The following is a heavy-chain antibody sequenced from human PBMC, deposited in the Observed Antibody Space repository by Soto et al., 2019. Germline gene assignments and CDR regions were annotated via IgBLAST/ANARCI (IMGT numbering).Heavy chain of an antibody. V-gene: IGHV4-4*09. CDR2: HHSDST. CDR1: GGSMRGQH. D-gene: IGHD3-16*01. CDR3: ATYTVGEGGRGY. Sequence: QVQLQESGPGLVKPSETLSLTCTVSGGSMRGQHWSWIRQPPGKGLEWIGHHSDSTNYNPSLKSRITISTGTSKNQFSLKLSSVTAADTAVYYCATYTVGEGGRGYWGQGTLVTVSS. J-gene: IGHJ4*02.